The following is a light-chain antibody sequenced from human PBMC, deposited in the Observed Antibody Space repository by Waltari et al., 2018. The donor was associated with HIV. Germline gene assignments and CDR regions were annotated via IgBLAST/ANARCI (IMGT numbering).Light chain of an antibody. CDR2: GAS. V-gene: IGKV3-20*01. J-gene: IGKJ1*01. Sequence: ETVLTQSPGTLSLSPGERASQSVSSSYLAWYQQKPGQAPRLLIYGASTRATGIPDRFSGSGSGTDFTLIINRLEPEDFAVYYCQQYGSSLSLTFGQGTKVEIK. CDR3: QQYGSSLSLT. CDR1: QSVSSSY.